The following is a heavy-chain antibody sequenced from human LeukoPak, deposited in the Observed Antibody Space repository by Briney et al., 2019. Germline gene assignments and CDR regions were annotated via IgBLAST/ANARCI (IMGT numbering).Heavy chain of an antibody. D-gene: IGHD3-22*01. CDR1: GYTFTSYD. Sequence: GASVKVSCKASGYTFTSYDINWVRQATGQGLEWMGWMNPNSGNTGYAQKFQGRVTMTRNTSISTAYMELSSLRSEDTAVYYCASVPYDSSGYYLTQPDAFDIWGQGTMVTVSS. V-gene: IGHV1-8*01. J-gene: IGHJ3*02. CDR3: ASVPYDSSGYYLTQPDAFDI. CDR2: MNPNSGNT.